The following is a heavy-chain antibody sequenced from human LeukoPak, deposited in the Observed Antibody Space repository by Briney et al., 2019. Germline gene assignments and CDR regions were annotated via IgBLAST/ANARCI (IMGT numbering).Heavy chain of an antibody. CDR1: GDSVSSNSAA. V-gene: IGHV6-1*01. Sequence: SQTLSLTCAISGDSVSSNSAAWNWIRQSPSRGLEWLGRTYYRSSWYNDYTLSLRGRITVDPDTSKNQFSLQLNSVSPEDTAVYYCARQGRSGASYSGLDSWGQGTLVTVFS. CDR3: ARQGRSGASYSGLDS. CDR2: TYYRSSWYN. D-gene: IGHD1-26*01. J-gene: IGHJ4*02.